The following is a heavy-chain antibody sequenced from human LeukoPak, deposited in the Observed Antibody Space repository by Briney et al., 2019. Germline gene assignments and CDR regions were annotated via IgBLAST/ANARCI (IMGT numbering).Heavy chain of an antibody. CDR2: IKPDGGET. CDR1: GFSFSEYW. J-gene: IGHJ4*02. V-gene: IGHV3-7*01. Sequence: GGSLRLSCAASGFSFSEYWMSWVRQAPGKGLEWVANIKPDGGETYYLASVRGRFSISRDNAKNSLYLEMNSLRAEDTAMYYCARHPLIMAGDGDFDYWGQGTLVTVSS. D-gene: IGHD4/OR15-4a*01. CDR3: ARHPLIMAGDGDFDY.